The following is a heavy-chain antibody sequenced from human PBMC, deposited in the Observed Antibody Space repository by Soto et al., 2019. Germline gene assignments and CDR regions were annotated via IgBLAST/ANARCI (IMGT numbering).Heavy chain of an antibody. Sequence: QVQLVQSGAEVKKPGSSVKVSCKASGGTFSSYAISWVRQAPGQGLEWMGGIIPIFGTANYAQKFQGRVTITADKSTSKAYMELSSLRSEDTAVYYCARDRTPAVAGKPYYLDYWGQGTLVTVSS. V-gene: IGHV1-69*06. CDR2: IIPIFGTA. CDR1: GGTFSSYA. D-gene: IGHD6-19*01. CDR3: ARDRTPAVAGKPYYLDY. J-gene: IGHJ4*02.